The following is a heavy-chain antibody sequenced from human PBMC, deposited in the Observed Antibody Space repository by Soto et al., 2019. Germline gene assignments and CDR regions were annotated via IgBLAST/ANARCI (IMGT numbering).Heavy chain of an antibody. D-gene: IGHD3-22*01. CDR1: GFTFSSYA. CDR3: AKAGGSDSSGYYYYYGMDV. CDR2: ISGSGGST. J-gene: IGHJ6*02. Sequence: EVQLLESGGGLVQPGGSLRLSCAASGFTFSSYAMSWVRQAPGKGLEWVSAISGSGGSTYYADSVKGRFTISRDNSKNTLYLQMNSLRAEDMAVYYCAKAGGSDSSGYYYYYGMDVWGQGTTVTVSS. V-gene: IGHV3-23*01.